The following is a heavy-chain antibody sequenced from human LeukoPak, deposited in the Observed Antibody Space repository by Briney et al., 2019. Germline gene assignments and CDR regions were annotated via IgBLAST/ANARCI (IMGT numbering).Heavy chain of an antibody. CDR3: ARDYYGSGNYFGY. J-gene: IGHJ4*02. V-gene: IGHV4-39*02. Sequence: PSETLSLTCTVSGGSIINRSYYWGWIRQPPGKGLEWIGNIYYSGSTHYNPSLKSRVTISVDTSKNQFSLRLSSVTAADTAVYYCARDYYGSGNYFGYWGQGTLVTVSS. CDR2: IYYSGST. D-gene: IGHD3-10*01. CDR1: GGSIINRSYY.